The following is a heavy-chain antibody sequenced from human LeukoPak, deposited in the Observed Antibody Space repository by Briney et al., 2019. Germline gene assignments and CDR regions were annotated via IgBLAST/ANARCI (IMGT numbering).Heavy chain of an antibody. J-gene: IGHJ4*02. D-gene: IGHD3-22*01. V-gene: IGHV1-18*01. CDR1: GFSFPSYG. CDR3: ARAMLYYYDSSGYYKVDY. CDR2: ITAYDGDT. Sequence: ASVKVSCKASGFSFPSYGISWVRQAPGQGLEWIGWITAYDGDTNYAEKFQGRVTMATDTSTSAAYMELRSLRSDDTAVYYCARAMLYYYDSSGYYKVDYWGQGTLVTVSS.